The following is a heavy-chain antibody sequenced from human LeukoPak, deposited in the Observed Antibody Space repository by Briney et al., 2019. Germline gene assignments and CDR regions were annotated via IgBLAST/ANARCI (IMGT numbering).Heavy chain of an antibody. Sequence: ASVKVSCNASGYTFTSYDINWVRQATGQGLEWMGWMNPNSGNTGYAQKFQGRVTMTRNTSISKTYMELSSLRSEDTAVYYCAREGGPTGGAQDYWGQGTLATVSS. D-gene: IGHD1-1*01. V-gene: IGHV1-8*01. J-gene: IGHJ4*02. CDR1: GYTFTSYD. CDR3: AREGGPTGGAQDY. CDR2: MNPNSGNT.